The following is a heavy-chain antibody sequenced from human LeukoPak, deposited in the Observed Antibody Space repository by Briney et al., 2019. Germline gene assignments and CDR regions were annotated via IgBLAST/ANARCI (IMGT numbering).Heavy chain of an antibody. V-gene: IGHV3-33*01. CDR1: GFTFSSYG. D-gene: IGHD2-15*01. CDR3: AGRCSVTRCHFSSYGMDV. J-gene: IGHJ6*02. Sequence: PGGSLRLSCAASGFTFSSYGMHWVRQAPGKGLEWVAVIWYDGSNKYYADSVKGRFTISRDNSKNTLYLQMNSLRAEDTAVYYCAGRCSVTRCHFSSYGMDVWGQGTTVTVSS. CDR2: IWYDGSNK.